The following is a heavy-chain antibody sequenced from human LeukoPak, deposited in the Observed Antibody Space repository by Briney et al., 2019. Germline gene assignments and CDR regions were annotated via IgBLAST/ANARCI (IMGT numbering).Heavy chain of an antibody. D-gene: IGHD3-22*01. CDR1: GFSLRTRGVG. CDR3: ARYYDSSGYYYVRYFDY. V-gene: IGHV2-5*02. J-gene: IGHJ4*02. CDR2: IYWDDDK. Sequence: SGPTLVKPTQTLTLTCTFSGFSLRTRGVGVGWIRQPPGKALEWLALIYWDDDKRYSPSLKSRLTITKDTSKNQVVLTMTNMDPVDTATYYCARYYDSSGYYYVRYFDYWGQGTLVTVSS.